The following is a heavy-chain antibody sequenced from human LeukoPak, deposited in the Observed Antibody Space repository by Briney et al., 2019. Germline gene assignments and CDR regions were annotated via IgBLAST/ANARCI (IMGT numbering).Heavy chain of an antibody. D-gene: IGHD6-13*01. V-gene: IGHV1-18*01. J-gene: IGHJ4*02. Sequence: VASVKVSCKASGYTFTSYGISWVRQAPGQGLEWMGWISAYNGNTNYAQKLQGRVTMTTDTSTSTAYMELRSLRSDDTAVYYCATKGPGSSSWYYFDYWGQGTLVTVSS. CDR2: ISAYNGNT. CDR3: ATKGPGSSSWYYFDY. CDR1: GYTFTSYG.